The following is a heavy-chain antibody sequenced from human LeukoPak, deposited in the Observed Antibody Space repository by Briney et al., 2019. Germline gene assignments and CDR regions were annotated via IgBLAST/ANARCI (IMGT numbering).Heavy chain of an antibody. V-gene: IGHV1-8*01. CDR1: GYTFTSYD. Sequence: ASVKVSCKASGYTFTSYDINWVRQATGQGLEWMGWMNPNSGNTGYAQKFQGRVTMTRNTSISTAYMELSSLRSEDTAVYYCARETRTFSIVVVPAAMWPYYYYGMDVWGQGTTVTVSS. CDR2: MNPNSGNT. CDR3: ARETRTFSIVVVPAAMWPYYYYGMDV. J-gene: IGHJ6*02. D-gene: IGHD2-2*01.